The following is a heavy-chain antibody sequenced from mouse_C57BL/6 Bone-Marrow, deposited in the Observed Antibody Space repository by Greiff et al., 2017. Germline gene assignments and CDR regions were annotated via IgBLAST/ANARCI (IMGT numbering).Heavy chain of an antibody. CDR2: IYPRSGNT. V-gene: IGHV1-81*01. CDR3: ARWGYGSSYVWYFDV. Sequence: QVQLQQSGAELARPGASVKLSCKASGYTFTSYGISWVKQRTGQGLEWIGEIYPRSGNTYYNEKFKGKATLTADKSSSTAYMELRSLTSEDSAVXVGARWGYGSSYVWYFDVWGTGTTVTVSS. J-gene: IGHJ1*03. D-gene: IGHD1-1*01. CDR1: GYTFTSYG.